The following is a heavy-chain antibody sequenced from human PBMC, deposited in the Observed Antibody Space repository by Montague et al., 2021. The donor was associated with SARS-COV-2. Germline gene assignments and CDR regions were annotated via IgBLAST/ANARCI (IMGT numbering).Heavy chain of an antibody. D-gene: IGHD3-9*01. CDR3: ARMPYDILTGSGYYGMDV. J-gene: IGHJ6*02. Sequence: PALVKPTQTLTLTCTFSGFSLSTSGMCVSWIRQPPGKALEWLALIDWGDDKYYSTSLKTRLTISKDTSKNQVVLTMTNMDPVEAATYYCARMPYDILTGSGYYGMDVWGQGTTVTVSS. V-gene: IGHV2-70*01. CDR1: GFSLSTSGMC. CDR2: IDWGDDK.